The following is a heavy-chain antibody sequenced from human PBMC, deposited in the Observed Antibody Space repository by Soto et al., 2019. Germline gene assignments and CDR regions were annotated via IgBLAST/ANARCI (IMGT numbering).Heavy chain of an antibody. V-gene: IGHV3-30-3*01. D-gene: IGHD6-6*01. CDR2: ISYDGSNK. J-gene: IGHJ6*02. Sequence: VQLVESGGGVVQPGRSLRLSCAASGFTFSSYAMHWVRQAPGKGLEWVAVISYDGSNKYYADSVKGRFTISRDNSKNTLYLQMNSLRAEDTAVYYCARGLKSIAARRYYYYYGMDVWGQGTTVTVSS. CDR1: GFTFSSYA. CDR3: ARGLKSIAARRYYYYYGMDV.